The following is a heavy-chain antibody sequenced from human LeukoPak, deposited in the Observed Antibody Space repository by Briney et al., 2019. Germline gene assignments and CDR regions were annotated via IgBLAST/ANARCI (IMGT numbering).Heavy chain of an antibody. CDR1: GGSISSYY. CDR3: ARSDYDFWSGYSGGFDP. J-gene: IGHJ5*02. CDR2: IYTSGST. D-gene: IGHD3-3*01. V-gene: IGHV4-4*07. Sequence: SETLSLTCTISGGSISSYYWSWIRQPAGKALEWIGRIYTSGSTNYNPSLKSRVTMSVDTSKNQFSLKLSSVTAADTAVYYCARSDYDFWSGYSGGFDPWGQGTLVTVSS.